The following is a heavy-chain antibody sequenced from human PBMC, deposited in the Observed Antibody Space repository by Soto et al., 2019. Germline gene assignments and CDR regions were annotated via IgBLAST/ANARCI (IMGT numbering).Heavy chain of an antibody. V-gene: IGHV3-30*18. J-gene: IGHJ3*02. CDR3: AKDRNYDYVWGSYREDAFDI. D-gene: IGHD3-16*02. CDR1: GFTFSSYG. CDR2: ISYDGSNK. Sequence: PGGSLRLSCAASGFTFSSYGMHWVRQAPGKGLEWVAVISYDGSNKYYADSVKGRFTISRDNSKNTLYLQMNSLRAEDTAVYYCAKDRNYDYVWGSYREDAFDIWGQGTMVTVSS.